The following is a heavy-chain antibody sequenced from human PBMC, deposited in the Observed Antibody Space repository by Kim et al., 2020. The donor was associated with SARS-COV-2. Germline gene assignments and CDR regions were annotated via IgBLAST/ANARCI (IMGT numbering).Heavy chain of an antibody. CDR2: IYTSGST. CDR3: ARDSDYYDSSGHYYYYYGMDV. V-gene: IGHV4-4*07. D-gene: IGHD3-22*01. J-gene: IGHJ6*02. CDR1: GGSISSYY. Sequence: SETLSLTCTVSGGSISSYYWSWIRQPAGKALEWIGRIYTSGSTNYNPSLKSRVTMSVDTSKNQFSLKLSSVTAADTAVYYCARDSDYYDSSGHYYYYYGMDVWGQGTTVTVSS.